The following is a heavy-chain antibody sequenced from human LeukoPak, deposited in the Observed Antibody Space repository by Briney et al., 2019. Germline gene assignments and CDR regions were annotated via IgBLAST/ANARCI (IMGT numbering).Heavy chain of an antibody. CDR2: IYYSGST. V-gene: IGHV4-30-4*08. J-gene: IGHJ4*02. Sequence: KPSETLSLTCTVSGGSISSGGYYWSWIRQPPGKGLEWIGYIYYSGSTYYNPSLESRVTISVDTSKNQFSLKLSSVTAADTAVYYCARSPLDGYSYGGVFDYWGQGTLVTVSS. CDR3: ARSPLDGYSYGGVFDY. D-gene: IGHD5-18*01. CDR1: GGSISSGGYY.